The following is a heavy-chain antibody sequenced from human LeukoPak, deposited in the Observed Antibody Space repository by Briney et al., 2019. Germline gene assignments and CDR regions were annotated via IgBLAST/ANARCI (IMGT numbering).Heavy chain of an antibody. Sequence: SQTLSLTCAISGDSVSSNSASWNWIRQSSSRGLEWLGRTYYRSKWYSEYAVSVKRRITINPDTSKNQFSLQLNSVTPDDTAVYYCARAQGYLDLWGRGTLVTVSS. V-gene: IGHV6-1*01. CDR1: GDSVSSNSAS. CDR3: ARAQGYLDL. CDR2: TYYRSKWYS. J-gene: IGHJ2*01.